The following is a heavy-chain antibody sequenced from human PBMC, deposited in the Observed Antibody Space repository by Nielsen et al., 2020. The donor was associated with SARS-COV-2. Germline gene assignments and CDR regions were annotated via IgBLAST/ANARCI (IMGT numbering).Heavy chain of an antibody. J-gene: IGHJ2*01. CDR2: IYYSGST. Sequence: SETLSFTCTVSGGSISSGDYYWSWIRQPPGKGLEWIGYIYYSGSTYYNPSLKSRVTISVDTSKNQFSLKLSSVTAADTAVYYCARAGDDSSGYYDERYFDLWGRGTLVTVSS. D-gene: IGHD3-22*01. CDR1: GGSISSGDYY. CDR3: ARAGDDSSGYYDERYFDL. V-gene: IGHV4-30-4*08.